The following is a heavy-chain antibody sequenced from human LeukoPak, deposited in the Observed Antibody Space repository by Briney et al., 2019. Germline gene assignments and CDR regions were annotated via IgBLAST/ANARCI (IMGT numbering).Heavy chain of an antibody. D-gene: IGHD3-22*01. CDR3: AKPPRDYYYDSSGYQPNDY. V-gene: IGHV3-23*01. Sequence: GGSLRLSCAASGFTFSSYAMSWVRQAPGKGLEWVSAISGSGGSTYYADSVKGRFTISRGNSKNTLYLQMNSLRAEDTAVYYCAKPPRDYYYDSSGYQPNDYWGQGTLVTVSS. J-gene: IGHJ4*02. CDR2: ISGSGGST. CDR1: GFTFSSYA.